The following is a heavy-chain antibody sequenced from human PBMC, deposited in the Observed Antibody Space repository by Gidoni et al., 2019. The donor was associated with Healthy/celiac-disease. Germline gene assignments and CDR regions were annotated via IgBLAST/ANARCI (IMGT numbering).Heavy chain of an antibody. CDR3: AIAGRDGYNYRDY. V-gene: IGHV4-59*01. Sequence: QVQLQESGPGLVKPSETLSLTCTVSGGSISSYYWSWIRQPPGKGLEWIGYIYYSGSTNYNPSLKSRVTISVDTSKNQFSLKLSSVTAADTAVYYCAIAGRDGYNYRDYWGQGTLVTVSS. J-gene: IGHJ4*02. CDR1: GGSISSYY. CDR2: IYYSGST. D-gene: IGHD5-12*01.